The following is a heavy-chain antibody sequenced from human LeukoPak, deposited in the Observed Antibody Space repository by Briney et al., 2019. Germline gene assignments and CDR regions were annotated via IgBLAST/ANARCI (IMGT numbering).Heavy chain of an antibody. J-gene: IGHJ4*02. V-gene: IGHV3-30*19. CDR3: ARDPSHYYDSSGYYYSGLMDY. CDR2: ISYDGSNK. D-gene: IGHD3-22*01. Sequence: PGGSLRLSCAASGFTFSHHGMHWVRQAPGKGLEWVAVISYDGSNKYYADSVKGRFTISRDNSKNTLYLQMNSLRAEDTAVYYCARDPSHYYDSSGYYYSGLMDYWGQGTLVTVSS. CDR1: GFTFSHHG.